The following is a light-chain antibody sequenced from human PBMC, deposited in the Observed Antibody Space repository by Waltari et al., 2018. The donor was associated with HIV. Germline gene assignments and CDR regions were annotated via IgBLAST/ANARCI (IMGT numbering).Light chain of an antibody. J-gene: IGKJ4*01. Sequence: DIQLTQSPPFLSASAGDRVTITCRANQTISTYLVWYQQKPGKGPQLLIFGASTLQTGVPSRFSGSGSGTEFVLTITSVQSEDFVTYYCQQVNSYPLTFGGGTKVEVK. CDR3: QQVNSYPLT. V-gene: IGKV1-9*01. CDR1: QTISTY. CDR2: GAS.